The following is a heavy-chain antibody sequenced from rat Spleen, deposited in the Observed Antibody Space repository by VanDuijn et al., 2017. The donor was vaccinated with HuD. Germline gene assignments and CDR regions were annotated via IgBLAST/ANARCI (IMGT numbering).Heavy chain of an antibody. CDR3: ARGALQWSNWFAY. D-gene: IGHD1-1*01. CDR1: GFTFSDYA. CDR2: VIYDGSST. Sequence: EVQLVESGGGLVQPGRSLKLSCAASGFTFSDYAMAWVRQAPKKGLEWVATVIYDGSSTFYRDSVKGRFTISRDNTKNTLYLQMDSLRSEDTATYYCARGALQWSNWFAYWGQGTLVTVSS. J-gene: IGHJ3*01. V-gene: IGHV5-17*01.